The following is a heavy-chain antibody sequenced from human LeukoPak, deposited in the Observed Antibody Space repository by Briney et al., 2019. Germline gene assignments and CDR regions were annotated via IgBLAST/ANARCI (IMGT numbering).Heavy chain of an antibody. CDR1: GGTFSSYA. V-gene: IGHV1-69*05. Sequence: SVKVSCKASGGTFSSYAISWVRQAPGQGLEWMGGIIPIFGTANYAQKFQGRVTMTTDTSTSTAYMELRSLRSDDTAVYYCARDESGPFDYWGQGTLVTVSS. CDR3: ARDESGPFDY. CDR2: IIPIFGTA. D-gene: IGHD1-26*01. J-gene: IGHJ4*02.